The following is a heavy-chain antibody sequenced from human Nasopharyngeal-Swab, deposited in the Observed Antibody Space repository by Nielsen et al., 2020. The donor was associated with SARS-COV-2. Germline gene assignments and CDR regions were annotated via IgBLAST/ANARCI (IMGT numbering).Heavy chain of an antibody. D-gene: IGHD6-6*01. J-gene: IGHJ4*02. Sequence: SVKVSCKASGHTFSSYAISWVRQAPGQGLEWMGGIIPIFGTADYAQKFQDRVTITADESTSTAYMELSSLRSEDTAVYYCARSGYSNSDIDYWGQGTLVTVSS. V-gene: IGHV1-69*13. CDR1: GHTFSSYA. CDR2: IIPIFGTA. CDR3: ARSGYSNSDIDY.